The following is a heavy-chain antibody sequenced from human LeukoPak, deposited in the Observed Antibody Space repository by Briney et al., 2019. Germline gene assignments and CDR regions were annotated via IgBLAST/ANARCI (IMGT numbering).Heavy chain of an antibody. D-gene: IGHD6-19*01. CDR3: ASRTDSHSSDWGTSFDY. CDR2: INTNTGNP. CDR1: GYTFIRYV. Sequence: ASVKVSCKASGYTFIRYVVNWVRPAPGQGLEWMGWINTNTGNPTYVQGFTGRFVFSLDTSVSTAYLQISSLKAEDTAVYYCASRTDSHSSDWGTSFDYWGQGTLVTVSS. J-gene: IGHJ4*02. V-gene: IGHV7-4-1*02.